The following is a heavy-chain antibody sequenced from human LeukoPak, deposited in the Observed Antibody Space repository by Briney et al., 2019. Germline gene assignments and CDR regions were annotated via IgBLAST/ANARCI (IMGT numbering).Heavy chain of an antibody. CDR1: GFTFSSYA. D-gene: IGHD3-3*01. Sequence: GGSLRLSCAASGFTFSSYAMSWARQAPGKGLEWVSAISGSGGSTYYADSVKGRFTISRDNSKNTLYLQMNSLRAEDTAVYYCAKDREPYYDFWSGYCFDYWGQGTLVTVSS. CDR2: ISGSGGST. V-gene: IGHV3-23*01. CDR3: AKDREPYYDFWSGYCFDY. J-gene: IGHJ4*02.